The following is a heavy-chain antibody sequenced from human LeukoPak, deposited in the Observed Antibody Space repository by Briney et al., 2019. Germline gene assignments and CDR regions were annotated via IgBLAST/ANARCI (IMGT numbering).Heavy chain of an antibody. J-gene: IGHJ3*02. Sequence: SQTLSLTCAISGDSVSSNSAAWNWIRQSPSRGLEWLGRTYYRSKWNNDYAVSVKSRITINPDTSKNQFSLQLNSVTPEDTAVYYCARASGIAARLPYDAFDIWGQGTMVTVSS. CDR3: ARASGIAARLPYDAFDI. V-gene: IGHV6-1*01. CDR2: TYYRSKWNN. D-gene: IGHD6-6*01. CDR1: GDSVSSNSAA.